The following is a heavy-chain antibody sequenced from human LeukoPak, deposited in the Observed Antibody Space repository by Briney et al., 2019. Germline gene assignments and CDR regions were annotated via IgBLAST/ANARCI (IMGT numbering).Heavy chain of an antibody. CDR3: TRDHYPGIARGGACNF. V-gene: IGHV3-30-3*01. J-gene: IGHJ3*01. D-gene: IGHD2/OR15-2a*01. CDR2: ISYDGSKR. Sequence: GGSLRLSCAASGFTFSSYAIHWVRQAPGKGLEWVAVISYDGSKRYYADSGKGRFTISRDNSKNATYLEMNSMRVEDTAIYYCTRDHYPGIARGGACNFWGQGTMVTVSS. CDR1: GFTFSSYA.